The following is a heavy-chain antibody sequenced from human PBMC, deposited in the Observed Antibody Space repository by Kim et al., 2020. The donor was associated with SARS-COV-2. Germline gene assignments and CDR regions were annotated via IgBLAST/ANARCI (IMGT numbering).Heavy chain of an antibody. CDR1: GGSISSGGYY. D-gene: IGHD2-21*02. CDR3: ARYLLYCGGDCYNYYGMDV. CDR2: IYYSGST. J-gene: IGHJ6*02. V-gene: IGHV4-31*03. Sequence: SETLSLTCTVSGGSISSGGYYWSWIRQHPGKGLEWIGYIYYSGSTYYNPSLKSRVTISVDTSKNQFSLKLSSVTAADTAVYYCARYLLYCGGDCYNYYGMDVWGQGTTVTVSS.